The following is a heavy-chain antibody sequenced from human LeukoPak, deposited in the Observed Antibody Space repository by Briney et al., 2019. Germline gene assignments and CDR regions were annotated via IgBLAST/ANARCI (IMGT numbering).Heavy chain of an antibody. V-gene: IGHV3-30-3*01. D-gene: IGHD4-11*01. J-gene: IGHJ5*02. CDR1: GFTFSSYA. CDR3: ARGESNYGWRFSP. Sequence: GGSLRLSCAASGFTFSSYAMHWVRQAPGKGLEWVAVISYDGSNKYYADSVKGRFTISRDNSKNTLYLQMNSLRAEDTAVYYCARGESNYGWRFSPWGQGTLVTVSS. CDR2: ISYDGSNK.